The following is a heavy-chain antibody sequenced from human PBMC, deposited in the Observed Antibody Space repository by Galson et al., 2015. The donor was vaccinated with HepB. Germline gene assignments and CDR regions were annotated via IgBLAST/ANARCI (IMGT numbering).Heavy chain of an antibody. CDR1: GGSISSDF. CDR2: TSYSGST. J-gene: IGHJ4*02. D-gene: IGHD5-18*01. CDR3: SRSPENSYGVGY. V-gene: IGHV4-59*01. Sequence: LSLTCTVSGGSISSDFWTWIRQSPGKGLEWIGYTSYSGSTNYIPSLKSRVTMSVDTSKNQFSLKLSSVTAADTAVYYCSRSPENSYGVGYWGQGTLVTVSS.